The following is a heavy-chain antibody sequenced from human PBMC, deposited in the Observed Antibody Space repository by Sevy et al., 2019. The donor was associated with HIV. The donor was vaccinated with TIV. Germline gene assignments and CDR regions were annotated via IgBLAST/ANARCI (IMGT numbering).Heavy chain of an antibody. CDR1: GFTSSSYD. J-gene: IGHJ4*02. D-gene: IGHD3-9*01. CDR3: ARDRATSATGTLFDY. CDR2: LSDSGVST. Sequence: GGSLRLSCAASGFTSSSYDMSWVRQPPGRGLEWVSILSDSGVSTYYADSVKGRFTISRDNSKNILYLQMNSLGAEDTAVDYCARDRATSATGTLFDYWGQGTLVTVSS. V-gene: IGHV3-23*01.